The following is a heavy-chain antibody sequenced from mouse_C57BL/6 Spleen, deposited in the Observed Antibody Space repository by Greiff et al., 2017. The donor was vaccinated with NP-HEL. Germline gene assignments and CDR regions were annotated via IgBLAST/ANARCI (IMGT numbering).Heavy chain of an antibody. Sequence: QVQLQQPGAELVRPGTSVKLSCKASGYTFTSYWMHWVKQRPGQGFEWIGVIDPSDSYTNYNQKFKGKATLTVDTSSSTAYMQLSSLTSEDSAVYYCARSLITTVVRWYFDVWGTGTTVTVSS. CDR1: GYTFTSYW. V-gene: IGHV1-59*01. J-gene: IGHJ1*03. CDR3: ARSLITTVVRWYFDV. CDR2: IDPSDSYT. D-gene: IGHD1-1*01.